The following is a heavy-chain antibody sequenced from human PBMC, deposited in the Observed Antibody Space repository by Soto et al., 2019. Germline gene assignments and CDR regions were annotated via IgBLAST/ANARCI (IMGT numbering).Heavy chain of an antibody. Sequence: SVKVSCKASGGTFSSYAISWVRQAPGQGLEWMGGIIPIFGTANYAQKFQGRVTITADESTSTAYMELSSLRSEDTAVYYCARDRLRYDSSGYWWYYYGMDGWGQGTTVTVAS. J-gene: IGHJ6*02. CDR1: GGTFSSYA. V-gene: IGHV1-69*13. CDR2: IIPIFGTA. CDR3: ARDRLRYDSSGYWWYYYGMDG. D-gene: IGHD3-22*01.